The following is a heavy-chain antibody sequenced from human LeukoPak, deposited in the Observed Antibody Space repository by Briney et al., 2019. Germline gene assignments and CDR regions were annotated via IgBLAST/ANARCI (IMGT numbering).Heavy chain of an antibody. CDR2: INHSGST. CDR1: GGSFSGYY. V-gene: IGHV4-34*01. D-gene: IGHD6-19*01. J-gene: IGHJ6*02. CDR3: AREIAVAGLTMYYYGMDV. Sequence: PSETLSLTCAVYGGSFSGYYWSWIRQPPGKGLEWIGEINHSGSTNYNPSLKSRVTISVDTSKNQFSLKLSSVTAADTAVYYCAREIAVAGLTMYYYGMDVWGQGTTVTVSS.